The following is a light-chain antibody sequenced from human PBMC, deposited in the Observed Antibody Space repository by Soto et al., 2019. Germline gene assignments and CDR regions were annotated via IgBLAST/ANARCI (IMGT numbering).Light chain of an antibody. J-gene: IGLJ1*01. Sequence: QSVLTQPPSASGTPGQRVTISCSGSSSNIGSNYVYWYQQLPGTAPKLLIYRNNQRPSGVPDRFSGSKSGTSASLAISGLLSEDEADYYCAGWDDSLRGYVFGSGTKLTVL. CDR3: AGWDDSLRGYV. V-gene: IGLV1-47*01. CDR2: RNN. CDR1: SSNIGSNY.